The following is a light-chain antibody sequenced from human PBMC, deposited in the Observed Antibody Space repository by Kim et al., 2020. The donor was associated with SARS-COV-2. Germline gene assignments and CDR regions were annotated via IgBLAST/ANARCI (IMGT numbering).Light chain of an antibody. CDR2: GAS. Sequence: DIQMTQSPSSLSASLGDRVTITCRASQSISNYLNWYQQKPGKVPKLLIYGASSLQTGVPSSFSGSGSGTDFTLTISSLQPEDFATYYCQQSYSTLCTFGQGTKVDIK. V-gene: IGKV1-39*01. J-gene: IGKJ1*01. CDR3: QQSYSTLCT. CDR1: QSISNY.